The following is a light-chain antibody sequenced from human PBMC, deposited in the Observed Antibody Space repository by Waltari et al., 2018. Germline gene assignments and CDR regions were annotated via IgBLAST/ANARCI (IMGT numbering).Light chain of an antibody. J-gene: IGKJ1*01. CDR2: WAS. Sequence: DIVMTQSPDSLAVSLGERATINCKSSQSVLYTDNNRNYLTWYQQKPGQYPQLLIYWASTRESGVPDRVIGSGSGTDFTLTISSLQAEDVAVYYCHQHYTTPWTFGQGTQVEL. V-gene: IGKV4-1*01. CDR1: QSVLYTDNNRNY. CDR3: HQHYTTPWT.